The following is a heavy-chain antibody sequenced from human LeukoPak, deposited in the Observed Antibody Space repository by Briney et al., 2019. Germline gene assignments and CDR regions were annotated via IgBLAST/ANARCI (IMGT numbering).Heavy chain of an antibody. CDR1: GGSISSGSYY. V-gene: IGHV4-61*02. J-gene: IGHJ4*02. CDR3: ARGSELPAFDY. CDR2: IYTSGST. D-gene: IGHD2-2*01. Sequence: PSQTLSLTCTVSGGSISSGSYYWSWIRQPAGKGLEWIGRIYTSGSTNYNPSLKSRVTISVDTSKNQFSLKLSSVTAADTAVYYCARGSELPAFDYWGQGTLVTVSS.